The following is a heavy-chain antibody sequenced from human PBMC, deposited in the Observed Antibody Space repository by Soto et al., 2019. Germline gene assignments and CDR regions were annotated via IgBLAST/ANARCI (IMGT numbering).Heavy chain of an antibody. J-gene: IGHJ4*02. Sequence: LRLSCAASGFTFRDYYMSWIRQAPGKGLEWVSYISSTGSYAKYADSVKGRFTISRDNAKNSLYLQMNSLRAEDTAVYYCARDSSITPRPLDYWGQGTPVTVSS. D-gene: IGHD6-6*01. CDR3: ARDSSITPRPLDY. V-gene: IGHV3-11*06. CDR1: GFTFRDYY. CDR2: ISSTGSYA.